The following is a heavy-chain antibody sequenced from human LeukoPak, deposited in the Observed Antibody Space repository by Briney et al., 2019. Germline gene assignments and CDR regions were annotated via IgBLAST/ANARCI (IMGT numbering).Heavy chain of an antibody. CDR1: GFTFRNYG. CDR2: ISSSGSTI. Sequence: QAGGPLRLSCAASGFTFRNYGMQWVRQAPGKGLEWVSYISSSGSTIYYADSVKGRFTISRDNAKNSLYLQMNSLRAEDTAVYYCAELGITMIGGVWGKGTTVTISS. V-gene: IGHV3-48*03. CDR3: AELGITMIGGV. J-gene: IGHJ6*04. D-gene: IGHD3-10*02.